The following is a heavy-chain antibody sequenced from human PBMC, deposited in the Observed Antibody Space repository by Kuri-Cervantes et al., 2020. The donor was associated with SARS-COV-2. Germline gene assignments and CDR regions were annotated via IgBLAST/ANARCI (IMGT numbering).Heavy chain of an antibody. CDR1: GFTFSSYA. Sequence: GESLKISCAASGFTFSSYAMSWVRQAPGKGLEWVSSISGSSTYIYYADSVKGRFTISRDNAKNSLYLQMNSLRAEDTAVYYCARDRGDFWSGSINYWGQGTLVTVSS. CDR3: ARDRGDFWSGSINY. CDR2: ISGSSTYI. D-gene: IGHD3-3*01. V-gene: IGHV3-21*01. J-gene: IGHJ4*02.